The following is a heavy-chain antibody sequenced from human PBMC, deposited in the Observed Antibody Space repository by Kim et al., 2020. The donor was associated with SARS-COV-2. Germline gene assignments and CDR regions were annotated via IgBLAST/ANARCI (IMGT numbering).Heavy chain of an antibody. CDR3: AKTKWELLLPDDFDI. CDR2: ISVSGGST. Sequence: GGSLRLSCAASGFTFSSYAMSWVRQAPGKGLEWVSAISVSGGSTYYADSVKGRFTISRDNSKNTLYLQMNSLRAEDTAVYYCAKTKWELLLPDDFDIWGQGTLVTVSS. V-gene: IGHV3-23*01. J-gene: IGHJ3*02. D-gene: IGHD1-26*01. CDR1: GFTFSSYA.